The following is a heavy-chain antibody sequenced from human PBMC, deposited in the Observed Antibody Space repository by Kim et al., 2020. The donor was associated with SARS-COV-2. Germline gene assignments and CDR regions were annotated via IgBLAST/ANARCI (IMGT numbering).Heavy chain of an antibody. Sequence: GGSLRLSCAASGFTFSSYAMHWVRQAPGKGLERVAVISYDGSNKYYADSVKGRFTISRDNSKNTLYLQMNSLRAEDTAVYYCARENDYGDYAHDYWGQGTLVTVSS. CDR1: GFTFSSYA. J-gene: IGHJ4*02. CDR2: ISYDGSNK. V-gene: IGHV3-30*04. D-gene: IGHD4-17*01. CDR3: ARENDYGDYAHDY.